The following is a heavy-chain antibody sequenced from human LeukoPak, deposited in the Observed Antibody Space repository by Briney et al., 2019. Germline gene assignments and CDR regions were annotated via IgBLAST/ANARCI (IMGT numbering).Heavy chain of an antibody. V-gene: IGHV4-4*09. CDR3: ARRGGGYYSFDY. CDR1: GDSISSYS. J-gene: IGHJ4*02. Sequence: PSETLSLTCSVSGDSISSYSWSWIRQPPGKGLEWIGFIHSSGTTNNNPSLKSRVTISGDTSKNQFSLQLSSVTAADTAVYYCARRGGGYYSFDYWGQGTLVTVSS. CDR2: IHSSGTT. D-gene: IGHD2/OR15-2a*01.